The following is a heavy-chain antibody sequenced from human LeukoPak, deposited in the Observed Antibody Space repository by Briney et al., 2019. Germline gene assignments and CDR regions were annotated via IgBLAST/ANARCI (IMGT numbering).Heavy chain of an antibody. CDR2: ISETSTYT. J-gene: IGHJ4*02. Sequence: GGCLRLSCGASGFTFSSYSMIWVRQAPGKGLEWVASISETSTYTFYADSLKGRFTISRDNAKKSLYLQMNSLRAEDTAVYYCARAAYSSSWYWDYWGQGTLVTVSS. D-gene: IGHD6-13*01. CDR1: GFTFSSYS. CDR3: ARAAYSSSWYWDY. V-gene: IGHV3-21*01.